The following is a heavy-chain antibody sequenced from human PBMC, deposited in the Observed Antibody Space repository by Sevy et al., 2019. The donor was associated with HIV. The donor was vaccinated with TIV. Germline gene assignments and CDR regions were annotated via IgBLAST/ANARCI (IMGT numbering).Heavy chain of an antibody. J-gene: IGHJ4*02. CDR3: ARRRYNSPYYFEY. Sequence: SETLSLTCVVSGDSISSSTWWSWVRQPPGKGLKWIGEIHHSGSTNYNPSLKSRVTISVDKSKNQFSLKLTSATAADTAVYYCARRRYNSPYYFEYWGQGTLVTVSS. D-gene: IGHD3-9*01. CDR1: GDSISSSTW. V-gene: IGHV4-4*02. CDR2: IHHSGST.